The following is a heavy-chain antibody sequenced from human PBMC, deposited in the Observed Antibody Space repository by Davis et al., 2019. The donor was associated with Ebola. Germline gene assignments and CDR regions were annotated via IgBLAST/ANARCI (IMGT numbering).Heavy chain of an antibody. Sequence: GESLKISCAASGFTFSSYAMHWVRQAPGKGLEWVAVISYDGSNKYYADSVKGRFTISRDNSKNTLYLQMNSLRAEDTAVYYCARVFGDHHYFDYWGQGTLVTVSS. V-gene: IGHV3-30-3*01. CDR3: ARVFGDHHYFDY. CDR2: ISYDGSNK. J-gene: IGHJ4*02. CDR1: GFTFSSYA. D-gene: IGHD3-10*01.